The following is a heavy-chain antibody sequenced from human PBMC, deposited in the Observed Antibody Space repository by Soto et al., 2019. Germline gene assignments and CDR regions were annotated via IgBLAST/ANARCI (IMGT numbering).Heavy chain of an antibody. V-gene: IGHV3-9*01. J-gene: IGHJ4*02. D-gene: IGHD4-17*01. Sequence: EVQLVESGGGLVQPGRSLRRSCAASGFTFDDYAMHWVRQAPGKGLEWVSGVSWNSGSIGYADSVKGRFTISRDNAKNSLYLQMNSLRAEDTALYYCAKDAVTTFNYFDYWGQGTLVTVSS. CDR1: GFTFDDYA. CDR3: AKDAVTTFNYFDY. CDR2: VSWNSGSI.